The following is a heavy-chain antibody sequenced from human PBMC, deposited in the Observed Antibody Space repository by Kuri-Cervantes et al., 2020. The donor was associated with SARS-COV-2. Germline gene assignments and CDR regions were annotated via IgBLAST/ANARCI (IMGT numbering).Heavy chain of an antibody. J-gene: IGHJ4*02. Sequence: GSLRLSCTVSGGSISSSSYYWGWIRQPPGKGLEWIGSIYYSGSTYYNPSLKSRVTISVDTSKNQFSLKLSSVTAADTAVYYCAKWGTLSVPLVMYYWGQGTLVTVSS. CDR2: IYYSGST. V-gene: IGHV4-39*01. D-gene: IGHD3-9*01. CDR3: AKWGTLSVPLVMYY. CDR1: GGSISSSSYY.